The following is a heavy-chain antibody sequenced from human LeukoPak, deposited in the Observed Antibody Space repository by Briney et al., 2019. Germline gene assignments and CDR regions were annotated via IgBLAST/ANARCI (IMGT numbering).Heavy chain of an antibody. V-gene: IGHV4-34*01. CDR1: GGSFSGYY. D-gene: IGHD6-13*01. CDR3: ASGAAAGTYGRCWFDP. CDR2: INHSGST. Sequence: PSETLSLTCAVYGGSFSGYYWSWLRQPPGKGLEWIGEINHSGSTNYNPSLKSRVTISVDTSKNQFSLKLSSVTAADTAVYYCASGAAAGTYGRCWFDPWGQGTLVTVSS. J-gene: IGHJ5*02.